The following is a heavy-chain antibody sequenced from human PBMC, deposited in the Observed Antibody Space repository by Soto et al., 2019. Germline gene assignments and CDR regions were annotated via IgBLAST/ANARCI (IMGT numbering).Heavy chain of an antibody. J-gene: IGHJ6*02. CDR2: IYYTGTT. V-gene: IGHV4-59*01. Sequence: QVQLQESGPGLVKPSETLSLTCSVSGGSISTYYWTWIRQPPGKGLEWIGYIYYTGTTNYNPSLKSRVTISVDTSKNQFSLKLSSVTSADTAVYYCARLKSWGDYGLDVWGQGTTVTVFS. CDR1: GGSISTYY. CDR3: ARLKSWGDYGLDV. D-gene: IGHD3-16*01.